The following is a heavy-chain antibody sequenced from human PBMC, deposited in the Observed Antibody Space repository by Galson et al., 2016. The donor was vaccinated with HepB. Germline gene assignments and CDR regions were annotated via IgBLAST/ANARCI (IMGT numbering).Heavy chain of an antibody. D-gene: IGHD5-12*01. V-gene: IGHV4-4*02. J-gene: IGHJ4*02. CDR3: ATTTFSGYYFDS. CDR2: IYHSGDT. CDR1: GGSISSSNW. Sequence: ETLSLTCAVSGGSISSSNWWSWVRQPPGKGLEWIGEIYHSGDTNYNPSLKSRVTMSVDKSKNQFSLKPSSVTAADTAVDYCATTTFSGYYFDSWGQGTLVTVSS.